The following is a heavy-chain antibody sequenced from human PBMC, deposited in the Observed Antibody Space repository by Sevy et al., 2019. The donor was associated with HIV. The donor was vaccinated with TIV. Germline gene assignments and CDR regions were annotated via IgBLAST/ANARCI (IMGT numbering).Heavy chain of an antibody. CDR3: ERLYCCGGSCYYFDL. CDR2: INPGGGAP. Sequence: ASVKVSCKASGYSFTSRYLHWVRQAPGQGLEWMGQINPGGGAPSYAQKFQGSVSMTSDRSTRTMYMDVSSLRSEDTARYYWERLYCCGGSCYYFDLWGQGTLVTVSS. J-gene: IGHJ4*02. CDR1: GYSFTSRY. D-gene: IGHD2-15*01. V-gene: IGHV1-46*01.